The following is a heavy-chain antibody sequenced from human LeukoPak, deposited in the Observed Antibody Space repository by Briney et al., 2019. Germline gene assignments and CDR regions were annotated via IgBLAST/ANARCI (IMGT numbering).Heavy chain of an antibody. D-gene: IGHD3-3*01. CDR1: GGSISSYY. CDR3: ARAGRDFWSGYYSYYYYYGMDV. Sequence: SETLSLTCTVSGGSISSYYWSLIRQPPGKGLEWIGYIYYSGSTNYNPSLKSRVTISVDTSKNQFSLKLSSVTAADTAVYYCARAGRDFWSGYYSYYYYYGMDVWGQGTTVTVSS. J-gene: IGHJ6*02. CDR2: IYYSGST. V-gene: IGHV4-59*01.